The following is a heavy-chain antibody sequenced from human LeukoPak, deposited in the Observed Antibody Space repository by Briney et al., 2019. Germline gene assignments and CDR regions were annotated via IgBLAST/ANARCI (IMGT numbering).Heavy chain of an antibody. V-gene: IGHV4-30-2*01. D-gene: IGHD3-16*01. J-gene: IGHJ3*02. CDR2: IYHSGST. Sequence: SETLSLTCAVSGGSISSGGYSWSWIRQPPGKGLEWIGYIYHSGSTYYNPSLKSRVTISVDRSKNQFSLKLSSVTAADTAVYYCASWVVDPGAFDIWGQGTMVTVSS. CDR1: GGSISSGGYS. CDR3: ASWVVDPGAFDI.